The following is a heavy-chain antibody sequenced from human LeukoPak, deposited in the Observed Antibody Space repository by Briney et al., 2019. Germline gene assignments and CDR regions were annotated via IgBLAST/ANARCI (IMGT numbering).Heavy chain of an antibody. J-gene: IGHJ3*02. CDR3: ARQPTYGDYVPKALDI. V-gene: IGHV4-31*03. CDR1: GGSVSSGAYY. CDR2: IYYSGST. Sequence: SETLSLTCTVSGGSVSSGAYYWNWIRQHPGKGLEWIGYIYYSGSTYFNPSLQSRVTISVDSSKNQFSLKLSSVTAADTAVYYCARQPTYGDYVPKALDIWGQGTMVTVSS. D-gene: IGHD4-17*01.